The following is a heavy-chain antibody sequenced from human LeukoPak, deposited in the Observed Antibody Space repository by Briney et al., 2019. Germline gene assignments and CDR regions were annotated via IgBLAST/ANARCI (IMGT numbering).Heavy chain of an antibody. Sequence: PGGSLRLSCAASGFTFSSYAMSWVRQAPGKGLEWVSAISASGGSTYYADSVKGRFTISRDNSKNTLFLQMNSLRTEDTAVYYCAKDFYSGSSPWGQGTLVTVSS. CDR3: AKDFYSGSSP. CDR1: GFTFSSYA. J-gene: IGHJ5*02. D-gene: IGHD1-26*01. V-gene: IGHV3-23*01. CDR2: ISASGGST.